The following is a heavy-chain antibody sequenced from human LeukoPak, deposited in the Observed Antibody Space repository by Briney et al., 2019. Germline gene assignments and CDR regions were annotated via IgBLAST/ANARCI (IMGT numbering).Heavy chain of an antibody. J-gene: IGHJ6*02. CDR1: GASITTYY. Sequence: SETLSLTCTVSGASITTYYWSWIRQPPGKGLEWIGYISYSGSTNYNPSLKSRVTISVDTSKNQFSLKLSSVTAADTAVYYCAKGGSTNFYYGDVWGQGTTVTVSS. V-gene: IGHV4-59*01. CDR2: ISYSGST. D-gene: IGHD2/OR15-2a*01. CDR3: AKGGSTNFYYGDV.